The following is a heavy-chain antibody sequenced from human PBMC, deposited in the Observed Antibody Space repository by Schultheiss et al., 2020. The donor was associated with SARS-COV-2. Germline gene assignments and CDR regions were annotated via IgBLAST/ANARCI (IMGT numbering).Heavy chain of an antibody. J-gene: IGHJ4*02. CDR3: ASHGSGYDILTGELLPEDY. V-gene: IGHV3-11*04. Sequence: GGSLRLSCAASGFTFSDYYMSWIRQAPGKGLEWVSYISSSSSTIYYADSVKGRFTISRDNAKNSLYLQMNSLRAEDTAVYYCASHGSGYDILTGELLPEDYWGQGTLVTVSS. D-gene: IGHD3-9*01. CDR2: ISSSSSTI. CDR1: GFTFSDYY.